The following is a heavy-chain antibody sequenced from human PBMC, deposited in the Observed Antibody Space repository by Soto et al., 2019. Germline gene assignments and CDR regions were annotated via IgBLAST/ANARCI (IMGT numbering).Heavy chain of an antibody. CDR1: GDSVSSNSAA. J-gene: IGHJ5*02. CDR3: ARDGPTSIQNWSPYTWFDP. Sequence: PSQTLSLTCAISGDSVSSNSAAWNWIRQSPSRGLEWLGRTYYRSKWYNDYAVSVKSRITINPDTSKNQFSLQLNSVTPEDTAVYYCARDGPTSIQNWSPYTWFDPWGQGTLVTVSS. D-gene: IGHD1-1*01. V-gene: IGHV6-1*01. CDR2: TYYRSKWYN.